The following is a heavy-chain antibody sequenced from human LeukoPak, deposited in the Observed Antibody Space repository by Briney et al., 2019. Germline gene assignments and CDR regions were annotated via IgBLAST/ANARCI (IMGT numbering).Heavy chain of an antibody. CDR1: GFTFSSYG. CDR3: AIGCYYDSSGYCGFDY. V-gene: IGHV3-33*01. Sequence: GRSLRLSCAASGFTFSSYGMHWVRQAPGKGLEWVAVIWYDGSNKYYADSVKGRFTISRDNSKNTLYLQMNSLRAEDTAMYYCAIGCYYDSSGYCGFDYWGQGTLVTVSS. CDR2: IWYDGSNK. D-gene: IGHD3-22*01. J-gene: IGHJ4*02.